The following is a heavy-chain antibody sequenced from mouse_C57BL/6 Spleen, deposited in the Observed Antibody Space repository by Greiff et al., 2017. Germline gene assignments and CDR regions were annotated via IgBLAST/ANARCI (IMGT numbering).Heavy chain of an antibody. Sequence: VQLQQSGPGLVQPSQSLSITCTVSGFSLTSYGVHWVRQSPGQGLEWLGVIWRGGSTDYNAAFMSRLSITKDNSKSQVFFKMNSLQADDTAIYYCDKGTTTVGYYFDCWGQGTTLTVSS. CDR3: DKGTTTVGYYFDC. D-gene: IGHD1-1*01. CDR1: GFSLTSYG. V-gene: IGHV2-5*01. J-gene: IGHJ2*01. CDR2: IWRGGST.